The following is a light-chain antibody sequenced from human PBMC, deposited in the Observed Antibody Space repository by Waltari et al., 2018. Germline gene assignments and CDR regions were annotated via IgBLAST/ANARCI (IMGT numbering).Light chain of an antibody. CDR1: SSNIGSNT. Sequence: QSVLTQPPSASGTPGQRVTISCSGSSSNIGSNTVNWYQQLPATAPKLPIYSNNQRPSGVPCRISGSKSGTSASLAISGLQSEDEADYYCAAWDDSLNGWVFGGGTKLTVL. J-gene: IGLJ3*02. CDR3: AAWDDSLNGWV. V-gene: IGLV1-44*01. CDR2: SNN.